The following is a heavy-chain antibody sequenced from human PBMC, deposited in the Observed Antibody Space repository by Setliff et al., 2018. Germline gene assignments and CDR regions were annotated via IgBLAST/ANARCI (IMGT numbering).Heavy chain of an antibody. V-gene: IGHV4-61*02. Sequence: SETLSLTCLVSGGSISSATSYWNWIRQPAGKELEWIGRIYAIRSTNYNPSLKSRVTISLDTSNNQFSLKLSSVTAADTAVYYCARGSTMIQGVRLYYHGLDVWGQGTTVTVSS. D-gene: IGHD3-10*01. CDR3: ARGSTMIQGVRLYYHGLDV. CDR2: IYAIRST. J-gene: IGHJ6*02. CDR1: GGSISSATSY.